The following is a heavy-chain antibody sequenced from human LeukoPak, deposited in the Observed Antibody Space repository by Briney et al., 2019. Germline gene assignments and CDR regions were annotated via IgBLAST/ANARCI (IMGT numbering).Heavy chain of an antibody. CDR2: IIPIVGTA. J-gene: IGHJ4*02. D-gene: IGHD5-18*01. CDR1: GGTFSSYA. V-gene: IGHV1-69*13. Sequence: SVKVSCKASGGTFSSYAISWVRQAPGQGLEWMGGIIPIVGTANYAQKFQGRVTITADESTSTAYMELSSLRSDDTAVYYCARGAYSYQSLNFDYWGQGTLVTVSS. CDR3: ARGAYSYQSLNFDY.